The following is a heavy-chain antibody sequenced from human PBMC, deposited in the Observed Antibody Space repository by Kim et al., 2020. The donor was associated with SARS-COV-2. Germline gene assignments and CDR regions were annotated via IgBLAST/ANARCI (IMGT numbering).Heavy chain of an antibody. CDR1: GFTFSSYG. V-gene: IGHV3-33*05. D-gene: IGHD3-9*01. CDR2: ISYDGSNK. CDR3: ARDELRYFDWLSIYYYYGMDV. J-gene: IGHJ6*02. Sequence: GGSLRLSCAASGFTFSSYGMHWVRQAPGKGLEWVAVISYDGSNKYYADSVKGRFTISRDNSKNTLYLQMNSLRAEDTAVYYCARDELRYFDWLSIYYYYGMDVWGQGTTVTVSS.